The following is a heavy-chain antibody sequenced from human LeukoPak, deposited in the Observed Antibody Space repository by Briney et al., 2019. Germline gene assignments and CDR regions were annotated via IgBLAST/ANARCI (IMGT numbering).Heavy chain of an antibody. CDR1: GFTFSSYA. Sequence: GGSLRLSCAASGFTFSSYAMSWVRLAPGKGLEWVSAISGSGGSTYYADSVKGRFTISRDNSKNTLYLQMNSLRAEDTAVYYCAKDFMEWSNGYSDYWGQGTLVTVSS. D-gene: IGHD3-3*01. CDR3: AKDFMEWSNGYSDY. J-gene: IGHJ4*02. V-gene: IGHV3-23*01. CDR2: ISGSGGST.